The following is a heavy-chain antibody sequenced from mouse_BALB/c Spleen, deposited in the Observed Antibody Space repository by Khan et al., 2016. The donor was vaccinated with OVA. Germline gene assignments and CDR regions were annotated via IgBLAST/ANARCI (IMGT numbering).Heavy chain of an antibody. Sequence: QMQLEESGAELVRPGASVKLSSKTSGYIFTTYWIHWVRQRSGQGLEWIARIFPGTTSTYYNEKFKDKATLTADKSSTTAYMHLNSLKSEDSAGYFCAMGDGENFAMGYWGQGTSVTVSS. CDR2: IFPGTTST. V-gene: IGHV1S132*01. J-gene: IGHJ4*01. CDR3: AMGDGENFAMGY. CDR1: GYIFTTYW. D-gene: IGHD2-3*01.